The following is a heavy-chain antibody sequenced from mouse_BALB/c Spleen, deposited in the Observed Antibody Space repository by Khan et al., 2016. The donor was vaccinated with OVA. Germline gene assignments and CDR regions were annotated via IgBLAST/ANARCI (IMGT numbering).Heavy chain of an antibody. Sequence: EVELQESGPGLVKPSQSLSLTCTVTGYSITSDYAWNWIRQFPGNKLEWMGYISYSGNTKYNPSLKSRIPITRDTSKNQFFLQWNSVTIEDTATYYCARIYGGDFDYWGQGTTLTVSS. V-gene: IGHV3-2*02. J-gene: IGHJ2*01. CDR2: ISYSGNT. CDR1: GYSITSDYA. D-gene: IGHD1-1*01. CDR3: ARIYGGDFDY.